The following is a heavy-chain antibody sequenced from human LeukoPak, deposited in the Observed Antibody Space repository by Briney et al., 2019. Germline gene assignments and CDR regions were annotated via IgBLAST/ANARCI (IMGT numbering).Heavy chain of an antibody. D-gene: IGHD6-19*01. CDR2: ISGSGGST. V-gene: IGHV3-23*01. Sequence: PGGSLRLSCAASGFTFSSYAMSWVRQAPGKGLEWVSAISGSGGSTYYADSVKGRFTISRDNSKNTLYLQMNSLRAEDTAVYYCAKDSTYNSGWAQYFDYWGQGNLVTGSS. CDR1: GFTFSSYA. CDR3: AKDSTYNSGWAQYFDY. J-gene: IGHJ4*02.